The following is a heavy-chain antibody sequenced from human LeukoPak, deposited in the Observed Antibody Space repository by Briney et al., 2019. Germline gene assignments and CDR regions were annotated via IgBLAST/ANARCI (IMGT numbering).Heavy chain of an antibody. CDR2: IGGSDGIT. CDR3: VKGGRGADCIFDY. CDR1: GFTCSSYV. J-gene: IGHJ4*02. V-gene: IGHV3-23*01. D-gene: IGHD2-21*02. Sequence: GGSLRLSCEVSGFTCSSYVMSWVRPAPGKGPEWVAYIGGSDGITSYADSVKGRFTISRDNSKNTVYLEMNSLRAEDTAVYYCVKGGRGADCIFDYWGQGTLVTVSS.